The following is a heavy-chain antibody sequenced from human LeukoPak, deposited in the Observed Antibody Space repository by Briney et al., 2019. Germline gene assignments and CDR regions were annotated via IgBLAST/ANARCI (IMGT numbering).Heavy chain of an antibody. CDR2: ISWNSGSI. J-gene: IGHJ4*02. CDR3: ARDLRDFDF. CDR1: GFTFDDYA. Sequence: PGRSLRFSCAASGFTFDDYAMHWVRQAPGKGLEWVSGISWNSGSIGYADSVKGRFTISRDNAKNTVYLQMNSLRAEDTAVYYCARDLRDFDFWGQGTLVTVSS. V-gene: IGHV3-9*01. D-gene: IGHD5-12*01.